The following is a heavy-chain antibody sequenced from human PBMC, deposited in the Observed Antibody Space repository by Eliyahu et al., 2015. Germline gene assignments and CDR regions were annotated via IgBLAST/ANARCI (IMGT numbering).Heavy chain of an antibody. CDR3: ARVGGDSSRGFYYYMDV. CDR2: IDPSXSYT. V-gene: IGHV5-10-1*03. D-gene: IGHD6-13*01. CDR1: GYSFTSYW. J-gene: IGHJ6*03. Sequence: EVQLVQSGAEVKKPGEXXRISCKXSGYSFTSYWISWVRQMPGKGLEWMGRIDPSXSYTNYSPSFQGHVTISADKSISTAYLQWSSLKASDTAMYYCARVGGDSSRGFYYYMDVWGKGTTVTVSS.